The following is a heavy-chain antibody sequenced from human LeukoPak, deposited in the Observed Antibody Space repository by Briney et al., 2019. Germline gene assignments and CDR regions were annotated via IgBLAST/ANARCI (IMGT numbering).Heavy chain of an antibody. CDR1: GYSISSGYY. J-gene: IGHJ5*02. CDR2: IYHSGST. V-gene: IGHV4-38-2*01. D-gene: IGHD2-15*01. Sequence: PSETLSLTCAVSGYSISSGYYWGWIRQPPGKGLEWIGIIYHSGSTYYNPSLKSRVTISVDTSKTQFSLKLSSVTAADTAVYYCARGKRYCSGGSCNWFDPWGQGTLVTVSS. CDR3: ARGKRYCSGGSCNWFDP.